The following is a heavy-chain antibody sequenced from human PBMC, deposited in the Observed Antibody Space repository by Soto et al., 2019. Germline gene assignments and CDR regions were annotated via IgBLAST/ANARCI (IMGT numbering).Heavy chain of an antibody. CDR1: GFTFSSYV. CDR3: ARGGGFFDY. J-gene: IGHJ4*02. CDR2: ISISSSTR. Sequence: EVQLVESGGGLVQPGGSLRLSCAASGFTFSSYVINWVRQAPGKGLEWVSYISISSSTRYYADSVRGRFTISRDNTKNSLYLQMNSLRDEDTAVYYCARGGGFFDYWGQGTLVTVSS. D-gene: IGHD3-10*01. V-gene: IGHV3-48*02.